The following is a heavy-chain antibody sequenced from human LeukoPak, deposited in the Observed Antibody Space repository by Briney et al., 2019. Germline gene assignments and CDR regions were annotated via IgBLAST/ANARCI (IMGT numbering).Heavy chain of an antibody. CDR2: IKSKTDGGTT. V-gene: IGHV3-15*01. Sequence: KSGGSLRLSCAASGFTFSNAWMSWVRQAPGKGLEWVGRIKSKTDGGTTDYAAPVKGRFTISRDDSKNTLYLQMNSLKTEDTAVYYCARDEYSSSSLAFYYYYYMDVWGKGTTVTVSS. J-gene: IGHJ6*03. CDR3: ARDEYSSSSLAFYYYYYMDV. CDR1: GFTFSNAW. D-gene: IGHD6-6*01.